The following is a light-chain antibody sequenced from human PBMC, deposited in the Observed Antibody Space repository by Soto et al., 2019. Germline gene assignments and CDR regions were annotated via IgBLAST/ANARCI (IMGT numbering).Light chain of an antibody. Sequence: QPVLTQPPPVSRAPGQRVTISCTGSSSNIGAGYDVHWYLQVPGTAPKLLVYTHNNRPSGVPGRFTGSTSSTSASLAITGLQSEDEADYSCQSYDSRRSAYGFGTGTKVTVL. J-gene: IGLJ1*01. CDR3: QSYDSRRSAYG. V-gene: IGLV1-40*01. CDR1: SSNIGAGYD. CDR2: THN.